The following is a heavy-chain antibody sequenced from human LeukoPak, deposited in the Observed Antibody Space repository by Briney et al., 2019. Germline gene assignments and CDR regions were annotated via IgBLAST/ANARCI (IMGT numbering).Heavy chain of an antibody. D-gene: IGHD5-24*01. CDR2: MNQDGSEN. V-gene: IGHV3-7*01. CDR3: AREYDGYNSFWLDY. CDR1: GFMFSSYW. J-gene: IGHJ4*02. Sequence: PGGSLRLSCAASGFMFSSYWMTWVRQAPGKGLEWVANMNQDGSENYDVDSVNGRFTIARDNAKNSLYLQMNSLRAEDTAVYYCAREYDGYNSFWLDYWGQGTLVTVSS.